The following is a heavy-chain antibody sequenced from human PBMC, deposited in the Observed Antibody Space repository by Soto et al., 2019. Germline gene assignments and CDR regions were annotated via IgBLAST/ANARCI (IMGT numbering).Heavy chain of an antibody. V-gene: IGHV3-11*01. CDR2: VSSSGTTM. J-gene: IGHJ4*02. CDR1: GFTFSDYD. D-gene: IGHD6-6*01. Sequence: QVQLAETGGGLVEPGGYLRVSCAASGFTFSDYDMSWIRQAPGKGLEWISFVSSSGTTMYYADSVKGRFTISSDNAKNSLYLQMNSLRAEDTAVYYCARMGPRAARPTYWGQGTLVNVS. CDR3: ARMGPRAARPTY.